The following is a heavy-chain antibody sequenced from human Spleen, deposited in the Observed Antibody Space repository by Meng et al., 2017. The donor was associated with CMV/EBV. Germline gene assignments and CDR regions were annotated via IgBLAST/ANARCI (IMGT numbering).Heavy chain of an antibody. V-gene: IGHV3-21*01. D-gene: IGHD3-3*01. CDR1: GFTFSGYR. Sequence: GGSLRLPCLVSGFTFSGYRRNWVRQAPGRGLEWVSSISGSGGYISYADSVKGRFTISRDNADNSLYLQMNNLRDEDTAMYFCARDRVPEPPLEWPQLWGENFWGRGTRVTVSS. CDR2: ISGSGGYI. J-gene: IGHJ4*02. CDR3: ARDRVPEPPLEWPQLWGENF.